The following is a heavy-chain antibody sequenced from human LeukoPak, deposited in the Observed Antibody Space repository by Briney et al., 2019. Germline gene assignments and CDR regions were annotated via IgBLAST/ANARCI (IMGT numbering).Heavy chain of an antibody. CDR2: INPIGGST. CDR3: ARAWNYYDSSGYYPFDY. J-gene: IGHJ4*02. CDR1: GYTFTSYY. D-gene: IGHD3-22*01. Sequence: GASVKVSCKASGYTFTSYYMNWVRQAPGQGLEWMGIINPIGGSTSYAQKFQGRVTMTRDMSTSTVYMELSSLRSEDTAVYYCARAWNYYDSSGYYPFDYWGQGTLVTVSS. V-gene: IGHV1-46*01.